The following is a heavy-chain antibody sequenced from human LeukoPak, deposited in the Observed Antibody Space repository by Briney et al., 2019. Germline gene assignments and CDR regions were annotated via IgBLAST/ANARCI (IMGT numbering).Heavy chain of an antibody. CDR3: ARDDVDIVVVPAAIFGVVVY. CDR1: GFTFSSYA. CDR2: ISYDGSNK. D-gene: IGHD2-2*03. Sequence: PGRSLRLSCAASGFTFSSYAMHWVRQAPGKGLEWVAVISYDGSNKYYADSVKGRFTISRDNSKNTLYLQMNSLRAGDTAVYYCARDDVDIVVVPAAIFGVVVYWGQGTLVTVSS. J-gene: IGHJ4*02. V-gene: IGHV3-30*04.